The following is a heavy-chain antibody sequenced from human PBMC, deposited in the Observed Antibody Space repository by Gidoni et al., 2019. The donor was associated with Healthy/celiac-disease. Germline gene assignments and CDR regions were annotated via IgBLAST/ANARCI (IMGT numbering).Heavy chain of an antibody. Sequence: QITLKESGPTLVKPTQTLTLTCTFSGFSLSTSGVGVGWIRQPPGKALEWLALIYWDDDKRYSPSLKSRLTITKDTSKNKVVLTMTNMDPVDTATYYCAHSLRERDYGSSGYWEDVWGQGTTVTVSS. CDR3: AHSLRERDYGSSGYWEDV. D-gene: IGHD3-22*01. CDR2: IYWDDDK. J-gene: IGHJ6*02. V-gene: IGHV2-5*02. CDR1: GFSLSTSGVG.